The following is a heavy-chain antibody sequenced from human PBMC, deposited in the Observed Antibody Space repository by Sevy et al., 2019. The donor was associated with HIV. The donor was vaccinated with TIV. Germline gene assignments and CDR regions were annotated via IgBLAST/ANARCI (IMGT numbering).Heavy chain of an antibody. CDR1: GYTFTNFG. J-gene: IGHJ4*02. V-gene: IGHV1-18*04. CDR2: ISGYNSKT. Sequence: ASVKVSCKASGYTFTNFGISWVRQAPGQGLEWMGWISGYNSKTNYAQKLQGRVTMTTDTSTSTAYMELRSLGSDDTAVYYCARDGRSASYEPDYWGQGTLVTVSS. CDR3: ARDGRSASYEPDY. D-gene: IGHD1-26*01.